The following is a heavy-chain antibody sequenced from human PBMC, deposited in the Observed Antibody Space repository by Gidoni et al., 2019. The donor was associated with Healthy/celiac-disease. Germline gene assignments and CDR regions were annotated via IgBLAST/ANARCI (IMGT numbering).Heavy chain of an antibody. J-gene: IGHJ4*02. CDR2: ISSSSSYI. CDR1: GFTFIRYS. CDR3: ARGLPTFDY. V-gene: IGHV3-21*01. D-gene: IGHD5-12*01. Sequence: EVQLVESGGGMVNPGGSLRLSRAASGFTFIRYSMNWVRQAPGKGLAWVSSISSSSSYIYYADSEKGRFTISRDNAKNSLYLQMNSRRAEDTAVYYCARGLPTFDYWGQGTLVTVSS.